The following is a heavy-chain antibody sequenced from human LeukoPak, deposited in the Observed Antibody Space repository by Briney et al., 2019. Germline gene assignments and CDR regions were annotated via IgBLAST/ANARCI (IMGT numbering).Heavy chain of an antibody. CDR3: ARIGYSSSCFDY. CDR2: LKEDGGHS. J-gene: IGHJ4*02. V-gene: IGHV3-7*01. CDR1: GFPFSNYW. Sequence: GGSLRLSCAASGFPFSNYWMSWVRQAPGKGLEWVANLKEDGGHSYYMDSLKGRFTISRDNAKNSLYLQMNNLRAEDTAVYYCARIGYSSSCFDYWGRGTLVTVSS. D-gene: IGHD2-2*01.